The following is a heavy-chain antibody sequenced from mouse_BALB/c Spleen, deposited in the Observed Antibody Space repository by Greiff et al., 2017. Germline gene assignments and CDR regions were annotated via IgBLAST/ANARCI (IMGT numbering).Heavy chain of an antibody. CDR1: GYSITSGYY. V-gene: IGHV3-6*02. CDR2: ISYDGSN. CDR3: ASEGNYRYFDV. Sequence: VQLKQSGPGLVKPSQSLSLTCSVTGYSITSGYYWNWIRQFPGNKLEWMGYISYDGSNNYNPSLKNRISITRDTSKNQFFLKLNSVTTEDTATYYCASEGNYRYFDVWGAGTTVTVSS. D-gene: IGHD2-1*01. J-gene: IGHJ1*01.